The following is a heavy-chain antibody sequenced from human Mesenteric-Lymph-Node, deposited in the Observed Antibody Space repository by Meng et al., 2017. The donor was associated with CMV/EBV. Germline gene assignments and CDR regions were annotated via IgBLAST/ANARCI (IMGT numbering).Heavy chain of an antibody. CDR3: TRLNRYTNTFDD. D-gene: IGHD1-14*01. V-gene: IGHV5-51*01. CDR1: GYSFTNYW. J-gene: IGHJ4*02. CDR2: IYPGDSHT. Sequence: GESLKISCKGSGYSFTNYWIGWVRQMPGKGLEWMGIIYPGDSHTRYSPSFQGQVTISADKSITTAYLQWSSLKTSDTAIYYCTRLNRYTNTFDDWGQGTLVTVSS.